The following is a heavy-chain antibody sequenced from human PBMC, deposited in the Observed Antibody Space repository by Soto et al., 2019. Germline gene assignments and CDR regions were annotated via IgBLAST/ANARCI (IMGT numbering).Heavy chain of an antibody. D-gene: IGHD5-18*01. V-gene: IGHV4-59*05. Sequence: SETLSLTCTVSGGSIISYYWSWIRQPPGKGLEWIGSIYYSGSTYYNPSLKSRVTISVDTSKNQFSLKLSSVTAADTAVYYCARDHPHSYGVYYFDYWGQG. CDR2: IYYSGST. CDR1: GGSIISYY. CDR3: ARDHPHSYGVYYFDY. J-gene: IGHJ4*02.